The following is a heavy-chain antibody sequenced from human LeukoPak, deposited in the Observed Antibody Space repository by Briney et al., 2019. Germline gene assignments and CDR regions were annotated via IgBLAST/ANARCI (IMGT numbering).Heavy chain of an antibody. D-gene: IGHD4-17*01. CDR3: ASRDYVYYYGMDV. V-gene: IGHV4-31*03. CDR2: IYYSGST. Sequence: PSQTLSLTCSVSGGSISSDDYCWNWIRQHPGKGLEWIGYIYYSGSTYYNPSLKSRVALSVDKSKNQFSLKLSSVTAADTAVYYCASRDYVYYYGMDVWGQGTTVTVSS. J-gene: IGHJ6*02. CDR1: GGSISSDDYC.